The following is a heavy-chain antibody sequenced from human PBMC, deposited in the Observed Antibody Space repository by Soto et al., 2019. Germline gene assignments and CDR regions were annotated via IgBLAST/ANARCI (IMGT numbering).Heavy chain of an antibody. Sequence: QVQLQESGPGLVKPSETLSLTCTVSGGSISSYYWSWIRQPPGKGLEWIGYIYYSGSTKFNPSLTSRVTVSLATSQNQFSLKLSSVPAADTAVYYCARHGSDGSGGYGWTNWFDPWGQGTLVTVSS. V-gene: IGHV4-59*08. CDR1: GGSISSYY. J-gene: IGHJ5*02. CDR3: ARHGSDGSGGYGWTNWFDP. CDR2: IYYSGST. D-gene: IGHD3-10*01.